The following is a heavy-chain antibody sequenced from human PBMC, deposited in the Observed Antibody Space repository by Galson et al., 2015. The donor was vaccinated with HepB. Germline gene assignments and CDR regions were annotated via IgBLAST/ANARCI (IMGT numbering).Heavy chain of an antibody. CDR1: GFTFSDYY. V-gene: IGHV3-11*05. Sequence: SLRLSCAASGFTFSDYYMSWIRQAPGKGLEWVSYISSSSSYTNYADSVKGRFTISRDNAKNSLYLQMNSLRAEDTAVYYCARVVTGGNFFFDYWGQGTLVTVSS. CDR2: ISSSSSYT. D-gene: IGHD4-23*01. J-gene: IGHJ4*02. CDR3: ARVVTGGNFFFDY.